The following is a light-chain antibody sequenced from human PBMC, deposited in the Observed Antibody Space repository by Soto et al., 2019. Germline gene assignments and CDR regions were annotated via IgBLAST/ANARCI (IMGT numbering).Light chain of an antibody. V-gene: IGLV2-14*01. CDR2: DVS. J-gene: IGLJ1*01. CDR3: SSYTSSSTYV. Sequence: QSALTQPASVSGSPGQSITISCTGVNSDSGGYNYVSWYQQHPGKAPKLMIYDVSNRPSGVSNRFSGSKSGNTASLTISGLQAEDEADYYCSSYTSSSTYVFGTGTKLTVL. CDR1: NSDSGGYNY.